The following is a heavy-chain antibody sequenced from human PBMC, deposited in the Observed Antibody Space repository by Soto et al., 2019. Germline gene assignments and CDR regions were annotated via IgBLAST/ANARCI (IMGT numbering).Heavy chain of an antibody. Sequence: ASVKVSCKASGYTFTSYGISWVRQAPGQGLEWMGWISAYNGNTNYAQKLQGRITMTTDTSTSTAYMELRSLRSDDTAVYYCARGNGYSSSYNWFDPWGQGTLVTVSS. D-gene: IGHD6-6*01. V-gene: IGHV1-18*01. CDR3: ARGNGYSSSYNWFDP. CDR1: GYTFTSYG. CDR2: ISAYNGNT. J-gene: IGHJ5*02.